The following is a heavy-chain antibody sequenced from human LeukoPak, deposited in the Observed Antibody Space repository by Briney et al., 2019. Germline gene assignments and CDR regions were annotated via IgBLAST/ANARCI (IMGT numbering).Heavy chain of an antibody. CDR3: GRNYGGPPQNAFDI. CDR1: GFTVSSNY. CDR2: MYSGGST. D-gene: IGHD4-23*01. Sequence: GGSLRLSCAASGFTVSSNYMSWVRQAPGKGLEWVSVMYSGGSTYYANSVKGRFTISRDNSKNTLYLQMNSLRAEDNAVCCTGRNYGGPPQNAFDIWGTGTTVTVSS. V-gene: IGHV3-66*02. J-gene: IGHJ3*02.